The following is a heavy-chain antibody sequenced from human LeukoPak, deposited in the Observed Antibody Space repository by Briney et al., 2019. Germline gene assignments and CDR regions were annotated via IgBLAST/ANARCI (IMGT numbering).Heavy chain of an antibody. Sequence: GSSVNLSCKASGGTFSNYAIIWVRQAPGQGLEWMGGIIPLFGTTNYAHKFQGRVTITADESTSTAYMDLSILRSDGTGVYYCARKTVVVPAAFLGWFAPWGNGPMVPVSS. CDR1: GGTFSNYA. CDR3: ARKTVVVPAAFLGWFAP. D-gene: IGHD2-2*01. J-gene: IGHJ5*02. CDR2: IIPLFGTT. V-gene: IGHV1-69*13.